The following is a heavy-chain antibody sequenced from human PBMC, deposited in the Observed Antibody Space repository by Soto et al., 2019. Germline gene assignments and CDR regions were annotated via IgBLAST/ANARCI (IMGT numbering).Heavy chain of an antibody. CDR3: ARCYYDSSGYHDAFDI. D-gene: IGHD3-22*01. CDR1: GFTFSSYS. J-gene: IGHJ3*02. Sequence: GGSLRLSCAASGFTFSSYSMNWVRQAPGKGLEWVSYISSSSSYTNYADSVKGRFTISRDNAKNSLYLQMNSLRAEDTAVYYCARCYYDSSGYHDAFDIWGQGTMVTVSS. CDR2: ISSSSSYT. V-gene: IGHV3-21*05.